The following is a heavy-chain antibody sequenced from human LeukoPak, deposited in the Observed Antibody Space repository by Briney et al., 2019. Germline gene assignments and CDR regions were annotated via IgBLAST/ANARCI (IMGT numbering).Heavy chain of an antibody. V-gene: IGHV1-18*01. D-gene: IGHD3-16*01. CDR1: GYTFTSYG. J-gene: IGHJ6*02. Sequence: GASVKVSCKASGYTFTSYGISWVRQAPGQGLEWMGWISAYNGSTNYAQKLQGRVTMTTDTSTSTAYMELRSLRSDDTAVYYCARDSPLTYYYGMDVWGQGTTVTVSS. CDR3: ARDSPLTYYYGMDV. CDR2: ISAYNGST.